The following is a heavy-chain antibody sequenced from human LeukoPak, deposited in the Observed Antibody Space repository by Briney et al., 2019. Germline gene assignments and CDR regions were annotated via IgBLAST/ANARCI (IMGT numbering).Heavy chain of an antibody. CDR3: AREANDILTGPDAFDI. V-gene: IGHV3-72*01. CDR1: GFTFSNHY. J-gene: IGHJ3*02. D-gene: IGHD3-9*01. CDR2: TSNKANSYTT. Sequence: GGSLRLSCVASGFTFSNHYMNWVRQAPGKGLEWVGRTSNKANSYTTDYAASVKGRFTISRDDSKNSLYLQMNSLKTADTAVYYCAREANDILTGPDAFDIWGQGTMVTVSS.